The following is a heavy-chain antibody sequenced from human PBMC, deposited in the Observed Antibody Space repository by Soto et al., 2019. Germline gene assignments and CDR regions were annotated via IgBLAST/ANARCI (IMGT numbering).Heavy chain of an antibody. D-gene: IGHD6-13*01. CDR2: IIPIFDTA. J-gene: IGHJ5*02. V-gene: IGHV1-69*01. Sequence: QVQLVQSGAEVKGPGSSVKVSCKAFGGTFNNFAFSWVRQAPGQGLEWMGGIIPIFDTANYAQSFQGRVTITADESTSTVYMELSSLRSGDTAIYYSAIDVGFQQQLFVSDTWGQGTLVTVSS. CDR1: GGTFNNFA. CDR3: AIDVGFQQQLFVSDT.